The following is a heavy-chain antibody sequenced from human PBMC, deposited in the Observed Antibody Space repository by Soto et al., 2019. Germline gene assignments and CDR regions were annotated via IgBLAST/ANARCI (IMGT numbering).Heavy chain of an antibody. CDR1: GGSISSYY. J-gene: IGHJ4*02. Sequence: SETLSLTCTVSGGSISSYYWSWIRQPPGKGLEWIGYIYYSGSTNYNPSLKSRVTISVDTSKNQFSLKLSSVTAADTAVYYCARGKTSGWFPWPFDYWGQGTLVTVSS. D-gene: IGHD6-19*01. CDR3: ARGKTSGWFPWPFDY. CDR2: IYYSGST. V-gene: IGHV4-59*08.